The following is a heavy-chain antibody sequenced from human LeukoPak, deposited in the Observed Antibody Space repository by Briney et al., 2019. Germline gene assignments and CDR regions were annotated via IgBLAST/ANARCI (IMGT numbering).Heavy chain of an antibody. J-gene: IGHJ3*02. D-gene: IGHD1-26*01. CDR1: GFTFSSYW. Sequence: GGSLRLSCVVSGFTFSSYWMSWVRQAPGKGLEWVANIKQDGNEKYYVDSVKGRFTISRDNAKNSLYLQMNSLRAEDTAVYYCARDQFGATSAFDIWGQGTMVTVSS. CDR2: IKQDGNEK. CDR3: ARDQFGATSAFDI. V-gene: IGHV3-7*01.